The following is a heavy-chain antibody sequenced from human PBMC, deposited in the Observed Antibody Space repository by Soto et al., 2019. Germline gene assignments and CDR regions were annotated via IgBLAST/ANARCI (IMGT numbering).Heavy chain of an antibody. J-gene: IGHJ4*02. D-gene: IGHD2-15*01. V-gene: IGHV4-31*03. CDR2: IYYTGSA. CDR1: GGSISRGDYY. CDR3: ARDVIGGVASPGAY. Sequence: QVQLQESGPGLVKPSQTLSLTCTVSGGSISRGDYYWSWIRQHPGKGLEWIGYIYYTGSAYYTPPLKIRVHISVDTSNNPFSRKLSSVSAADAAVYYCARDVIGGVASPGAYWGQGTLVTFSS.